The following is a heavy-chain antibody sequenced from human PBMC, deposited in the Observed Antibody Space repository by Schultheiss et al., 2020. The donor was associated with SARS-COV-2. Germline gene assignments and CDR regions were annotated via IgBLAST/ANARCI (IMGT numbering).Heavy chain of an antibody. CDR1: GFTFSSYW. Sequence: GGSLRLSCAASGFTFSSYWMSWVRQAPGKGLEWVSAIGTAGDTYYPGSVKGRFTISRDNAKNSLYLQMNSLRAEDTAVYYCANPGATHTENNWFDPWGQGTLVTVSS. J-gene: IGHJ5*02. CDR3: ANPGATHTENNWFDP. CDR2: IGTAGDT. D-gene: IGHD3-10*01. V-gene: IGHV3-23*01.